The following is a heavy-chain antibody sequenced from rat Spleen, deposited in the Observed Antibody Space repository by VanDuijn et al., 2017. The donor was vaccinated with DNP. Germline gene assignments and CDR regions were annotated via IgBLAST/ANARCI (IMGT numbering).Heavy chain of an antibody. CDR3: ARHRAIAAIWDY. Sequence: EVQLVESGGGLVQPGRSLKLSCVASGFTFSNYGMAWVRQAPKKGLEWVASISASAGSTSYRDSVKGRFTISRDNAKSTLYLQMDSLRSEETATYYCARHRAIAAIWDYWGQGVMVTVSS. D-gene: IGHD1-2*01. J-gene: IGHJ2*01. V-gene: IGHV5S11*01. CDR1: GFTFSNYG. CDR2: ISASAGST.